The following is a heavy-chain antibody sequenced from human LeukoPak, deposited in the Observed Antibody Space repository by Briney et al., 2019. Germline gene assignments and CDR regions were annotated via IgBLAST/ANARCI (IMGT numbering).Heavy chain of an antibody. V-gene: IGHV4-34*01. J-gene: IGHJ4*02. CDR1: GGSFSVYH. CDR3: ARGRGLRYFDWLMRRKANYFDY. CDR2: INHSGST. Sequence: SETLSLTCAVYGGSFSVYHWSWIRQPPGKGLEWIGEINHSGSTNYNPSLKSRVTISVDTSKNQFSLKLSSVTVADTAVYYCARGRGLRYFDWLMRRKANYFDYWGQGILVTVSS. D-gene: IGHD3-9*01.